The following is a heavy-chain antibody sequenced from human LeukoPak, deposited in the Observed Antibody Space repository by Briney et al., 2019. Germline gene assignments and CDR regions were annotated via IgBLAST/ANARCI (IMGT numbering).Heavy chain of an antibody. Sequence: TGGSLRLSCAASGFTFSSYAMHWVRQAPGKGLEWVAFISYDGSNKYYADSVKGRFTISRDNSKNTLYLQMNSLRAEDTAVYYCARTERYCSSTSCYTWGQGTLVTVSS. J-gene: IGHJ4*02. CDR1: GFTFSSYA. CDR3: ARTERYCSSTSCYT. CDR2: ISYDGSNK. D-gene: IGHD2-2*02. V-gene: IGHV3-30-3*01.